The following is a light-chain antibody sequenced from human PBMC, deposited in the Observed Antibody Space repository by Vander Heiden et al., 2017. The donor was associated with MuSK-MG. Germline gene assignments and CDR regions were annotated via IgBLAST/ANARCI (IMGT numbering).Light chain of an antibody. J-gene: IGLJ2*01. CDR2: DNN. V-gene: IGLV1-51*01. Sequence: QSVLTQPPSVSAAPGQRVTISCPGSSANDVSWYQQLPGTAPKLLIYDNNKRPSGIPDRFSGSKSGTSATLGITGLQTGDEADYYCGTCDSSLSVVVFGGGTKLTVL. CDR3: GTCDSSLSVVV. CDR1: SAND.